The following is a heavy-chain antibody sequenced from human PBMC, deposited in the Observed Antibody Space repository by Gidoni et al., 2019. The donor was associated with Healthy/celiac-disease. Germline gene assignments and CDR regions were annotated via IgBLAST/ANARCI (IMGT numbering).Heavy chain of an antibody. D-gene: IGHD3-3*01. J-gene: IGHJ6*02. CDR2: IYPGDYDT. CDR3: AYLNGDFWSGSYGMDV. Sequence: EVQLVQSGAEVKKPGESLKISCKGSGYSFTSYWIGWVRQMPGKGLEWMGNIYPGDYDTRYSPSFQGQVTISTDKSISTAYLQWSSLKASDTAMYYCAYLNGDFWSGSYGMDVWGQGTTVTVSS. V-gene: IGHV5-51*01. CDR1: GYSFTSYW.